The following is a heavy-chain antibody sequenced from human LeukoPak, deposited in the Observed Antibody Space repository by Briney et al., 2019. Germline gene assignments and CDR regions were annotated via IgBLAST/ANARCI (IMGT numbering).Heavy chain of an antibody. V-gene: IGHV3-11*01. CDR3: ARDGGTNYYDSSGLDY. CDR1: GFTFSDYY. J-gene: IGHJ4*02. Sequence: PGGSLRLSCAASGFTFSDYYMSWIRQAPGKGLEWVSYISSSGSTIYYADSVKGRFTIPRDNAKNSLYLQMNSLRAEDTAVYYCARDGGTNYYDSSGLDYWGQGTLVTVSS. D-gene: IGHD3-22*01. CDR2: ISSSGSTI.